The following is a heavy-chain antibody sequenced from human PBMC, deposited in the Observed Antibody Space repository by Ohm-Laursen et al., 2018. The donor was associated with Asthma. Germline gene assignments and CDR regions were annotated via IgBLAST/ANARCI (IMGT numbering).Heavy chain of an antibody. CDR3: AYCGGDCYSAWYFQH. CDR1: GGTFSSYA. D-gene: IGHD2-21*02. Sequence: SVKVSCKASGGTFSSYAISWVRQAPGQGLEWMGGIIPIFGTANYAQKFQGRVTITADKSTSTAYMELSSLRSEDTAVYYCAYCGGDCYSAWYFQHWGQGTLVTVSS. J-gene: IGHJ1*01. V-gene: IGHV1-69*06. CDR2: IIPIFGTA.